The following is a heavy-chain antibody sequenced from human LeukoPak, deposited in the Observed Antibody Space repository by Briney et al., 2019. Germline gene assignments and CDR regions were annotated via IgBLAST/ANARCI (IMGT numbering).Heavy chain of an antibody. CDR3: SEGLDY. Sequence: GGSLRLSCAASGFTFSYVWMSWVRQPPGKGLEWVARIASAAHGGTTDYAAPVKGRFTISRDDSKDTLYLQMNSLQTEDTAVYYCSEGLDYWGQGALVTVSS. CDR2: IASAAHGGTT. V-gene: IGHV3-15*04. CDR1: GFTFSYVW. J-gene: IGHJ4*02.